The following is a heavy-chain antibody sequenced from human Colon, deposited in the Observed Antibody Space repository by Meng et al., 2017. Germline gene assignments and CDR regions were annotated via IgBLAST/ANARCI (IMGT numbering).Heavy chain of an antibody. CDR2: IHSSAGT. Sequence: QLVEGGGGLVQPGGSLRLSCAVSGFSVSSDFMIWVRQAPGKGLEWVSMIHSSAGTFFADSVKGRFTVSTDNSKNTLYLQMNSLRIEDTAVYHCANRFVWGLGTLVTVSS. V-gene: IGHV3-66*02. CDR1: GFSVSSDF. CDR3: ANRFV. D-gene: IGHD3-3*01. J-gene: IGHJ4*02.